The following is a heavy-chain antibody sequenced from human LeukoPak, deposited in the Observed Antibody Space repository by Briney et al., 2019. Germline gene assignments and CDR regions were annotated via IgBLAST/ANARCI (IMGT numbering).Heavy chain of an antibody. Sequence: GGSLRLSCEASGFTFSSYWMTWVRQAPGKGLEWVANIKKDGSQKEYVDSAKGRFAIFKDNAKNSVFLQMNSLRVEDTGLYYCARDPADSSWGAFDIWGQGTMVIVSS. D-gene: IGHD1-26*01. CDR2: IKKDGSQK. J-gene: IGHJ3*02. CDR1: GFTFSSYW. CDR3: ARDPADSSWGAFDI. V-gene: IGHV3-7*01.